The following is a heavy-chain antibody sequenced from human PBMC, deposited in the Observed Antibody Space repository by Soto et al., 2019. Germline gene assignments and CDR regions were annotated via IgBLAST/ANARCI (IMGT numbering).Heavy chain of an antibody. CDR3: ARDLGYYDSSGYFDY. CDR2: ISDNGDIM. D-gene: IGHD3-22*01. Sequence: GSLRPSCXASGFTFSDYDISWIRQAPGKGLEWVSYISDNGDIMYYADSVKGRFTLSRDNAKNSLYLQMNSLRAEDTAVYYCARDLGYYDSSGYFDYRGQGTLVTVSS. V-gene: IGHV3-11*01. J-gene: IGHJ4*02. CDR1: GFTFSDYD.